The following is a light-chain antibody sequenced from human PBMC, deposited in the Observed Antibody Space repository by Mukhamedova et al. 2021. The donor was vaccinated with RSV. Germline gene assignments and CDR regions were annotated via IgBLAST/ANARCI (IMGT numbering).Light chain of an antibody. V-gene: IGKV1-5*03. J-gene: IGKJ2*01. CDR3: QRYESYSPFA. Sequence: WYQRRVHGKAPKLLISVASTLEGGIPSRFSGSGSGTDFTLTITSLQPEDFATYYCQRYESYSPFAFGQGTKLEIK. CDR2: VAS.